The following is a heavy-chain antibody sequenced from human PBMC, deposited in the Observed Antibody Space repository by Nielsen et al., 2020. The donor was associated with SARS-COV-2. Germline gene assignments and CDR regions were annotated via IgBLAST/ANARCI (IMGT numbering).Heavy chain of an antibody. J-gene: IGHJ6*02. CDR3: AGHPYCTNGVCYKYGMDV. V-gene: IGHV3-72*01. D-gene: IGHD2-8*01. CDR2: TRNKANSYTT. Sequence: WIRQPPGKGLEWVGRTRNKANSYTTEYAASVKGRFTISRDDSKNSLYLQMNSLRAEDTAVYYCAGHPYCTNGVCYKYGMDVWGQGTTVTVSS.